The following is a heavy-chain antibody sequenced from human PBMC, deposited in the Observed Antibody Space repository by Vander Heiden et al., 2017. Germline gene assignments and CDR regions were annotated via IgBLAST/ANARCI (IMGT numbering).Heavy chain of an antibody. J-gene: IGHJ4*02. D-gene: IGHD6-13*01. CDR2: ISYDGSNK. CDR1: GFTFSSYG. Sequence: QVQLVESGGGVVQPGRSLRRSCAGAGFTFSSYGRHWVRQAPGKGLEWVAVISYDGSNKYYADSVKGRFTISRDNSKNTLYLQMNSLRAEDTAVYYCANADGSIAAAGSNYWGQGTLVTVSS. CDR3: ANADGSIAAAGSNY. V-gene: IGHV3-30*18.